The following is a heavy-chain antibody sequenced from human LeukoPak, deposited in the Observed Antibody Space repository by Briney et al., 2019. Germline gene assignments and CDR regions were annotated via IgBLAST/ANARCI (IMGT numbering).Heavy chain of an antibody. CDR1: GGSVSSGNYY. CDR2: IYYSGSA. V-gene: IGHV4-61*01. J-gene: IGHJ4*02. Sequence: SETLSLTCTVSGGSVSSGNYYRSWIRQSPGKGLEWIGYIYYSGSANYNPSLKSRVTMSVDMSKNQFSLKLSSLTAADTAVYYCARDSAGLRYWGQGTLVTVSS. CDR3: ARDSAGLRY. D-gene: IGHD6-13*01.